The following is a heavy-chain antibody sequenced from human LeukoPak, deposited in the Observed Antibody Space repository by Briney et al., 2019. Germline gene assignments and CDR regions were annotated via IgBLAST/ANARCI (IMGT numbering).Heavy chain of an antibody. J-gene: IGHJ5*02. V-gene: IGHV4-38-2*02. CDR1: DYSISSGYF. D-gene: IGHD6-13*01. Sequence: SETLSLTCTVSDYSISSGYFWVWIRQPPGKGLEWIGSIYHSGSTYYNSSLKSRVAISMDTSKNQFSLKLTSVTAADTAMYYCARGDSSSWSNYIDPWGQGTLVTVSS. CDR2: IYHSGST. CDR3: ARGDSSSWSNYIDP.